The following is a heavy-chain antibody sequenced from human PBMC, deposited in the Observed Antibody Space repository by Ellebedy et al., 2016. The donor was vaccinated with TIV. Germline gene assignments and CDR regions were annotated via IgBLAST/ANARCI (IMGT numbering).Heavy chain of an antibody. Sequence: GGSLRLXXVASEFTFSNYGFHWVRQAPGKGLEWVAVISYDGSNKYYADSVKGRFTISRDNSKNTLYLQMNSLRAEDTAVYYCARDRAKWGYYHYGTDVWGQGTTVTVSS. V-gene: IGHV3-30-3*01. CDR1: EFTFSNYG. CDR2: ISYDGSNK. D-gene: IGHD7-27*01. J-gene: IGHJ6*02. CDR3: ARDRAKWGYYHYGTDV.